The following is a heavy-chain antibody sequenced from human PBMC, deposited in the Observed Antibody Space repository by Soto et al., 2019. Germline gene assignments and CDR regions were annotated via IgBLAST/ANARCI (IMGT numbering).Heavy chain of an antibody. CDR3: ARDPYYDSSGYLASNGMDV. CDR1: GFTFSSYN. D-gene: IGHD3-22*01. Sequence: PGGSLRLSCAGSGFTFSSYNMNWVRQAPGKGLEWVSYISSSGTTIYYADSVKGRFTISRHNSKNTLYLQMNSLRAEDTAVYYCARDPYYDSSGYLASNGMDVWGQGTTVTVSS. CDR2: ISSSGTTI. V-gene: IGHV3-48*01. J-gene: IGHJ6*02.